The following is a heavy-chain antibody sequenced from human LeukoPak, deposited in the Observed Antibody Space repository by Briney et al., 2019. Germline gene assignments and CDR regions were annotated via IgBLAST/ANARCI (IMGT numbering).Heavy chain of an antibody. V-gene: IGHV3-23*01. CDR3: AKGIEDIVVVPAAAFDI. J-gene: IGHJ3*02. D-gene: IGHD2-2*01. CDR2: ISGSGGST. Sequence: GGSLRLSCTASGFTFSSYAMSWVRQAPGKGLEWVSAISGSGGSTYYADSVKGWFTISRDNSKNTLYLQMNSLRAEDTAVYYCAKGIEDIVVVPAAAFDIWGQGTMVTVSS. CDR1: GFTFSSYA.